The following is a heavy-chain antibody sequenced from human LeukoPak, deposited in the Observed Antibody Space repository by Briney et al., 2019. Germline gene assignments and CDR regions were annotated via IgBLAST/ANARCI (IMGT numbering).Heavy chain of an antibody. Sequence: SVKVSCKASGYTFSSYAISWVRQAPGQGLEWMGRIIPILGIANYAQKFQGRVTITADKSTSTAYMELSSLRSEDTAVYYCASPLTMIAPYLFDYWGQGTLVTVSS. CDR2: IIPILGIA. V-gene: IGHV1-69*04. CDR3: ASPLTMIAPYLFDY. D-gene: IGHD3-22*01. J-gene: IGHJ4*02. CDR1: GYTFSSYA.